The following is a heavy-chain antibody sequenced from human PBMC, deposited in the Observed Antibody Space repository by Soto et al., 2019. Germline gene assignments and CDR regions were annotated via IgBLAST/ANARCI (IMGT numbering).Heavy chain of an antibody. CDR3: ARVGTVTPGSAFDI. CDR2: INPNSGGT. D-gene: IGHD4-17*01. J-gene: IGHJ3*02. Sequence: ASVKVSCKASGYTFTGYYMHWVRQAPGQGLEWMGWINPNSGGTNYAQKFQGWVTKTRDTSISPAYMELGRLRADDTAVYYCARVGTVTPGSAFDIWGQGTMVTVSS. V-gene: IGHV1-2*04. CDR1: GYTFTGYY.